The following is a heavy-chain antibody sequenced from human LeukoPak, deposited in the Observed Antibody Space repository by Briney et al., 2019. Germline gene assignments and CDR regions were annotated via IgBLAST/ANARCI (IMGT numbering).Heavy chain of an antibody. J-gene: IGHJ4*02. V-gene: IGHV3-23*01. D-gene: IGHD1-26*01. Sequence: GGSLRLSCAASGFTFSSYAMSWVRQAPGKGLEWVSAISGSGDSTYYADSVKGRFTISRDNSKNTLYLQMNSLSAEDTAVYYCAKGGGSGSYYVGHFDYWGQGTLVTVSS. CDR1: GFTFSSYA. CDR2: ISGSGDST. CDR3: AKGGGSGSYYVGHFDY.